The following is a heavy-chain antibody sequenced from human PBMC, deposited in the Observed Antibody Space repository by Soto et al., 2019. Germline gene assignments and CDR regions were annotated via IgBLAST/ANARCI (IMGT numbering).Heavy chain of an antibody. CDR2: IYYSGST. J-gene: IGHJ5*02. CDR3: ARRSIAAAGWWFDP. V-gene: IGHV4-31*03. CDR1: GGSISSGGYY. Sequence: PSETLSLTCTVSGGSISSGGYYWSWIRQHPGKGLEWIGYIYYSGSTYYNPSLKSRVTISVDTSKNQFSLKLSSVTAADTAVYYCARRSIAAAGWWFDPWGQGTQVTVSS. D-gene: IGHD6-13*01.